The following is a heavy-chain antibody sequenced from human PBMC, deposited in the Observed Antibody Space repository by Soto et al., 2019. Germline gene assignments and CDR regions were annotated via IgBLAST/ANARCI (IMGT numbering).Heavy chain of an antibody. Sequence: PGGSIRVSVAASGFPCSTQWMHRVRQVPGKGVAWVARINHHGSVTRYADCVKGRFTISRDNSKNTLYMQMNSLRAEDTAVYSCAKTEIWLHYYDAFDIWGQGTMVTVSS. CDR1: GFPCSTQW. CDR2: INHHGSVT. CDR3: AKTEIWLHYYDAFDI. D-gene: IGHD3-10*01. V-gene: IGHV3-74*01. J-gene: IGHJ3*02.